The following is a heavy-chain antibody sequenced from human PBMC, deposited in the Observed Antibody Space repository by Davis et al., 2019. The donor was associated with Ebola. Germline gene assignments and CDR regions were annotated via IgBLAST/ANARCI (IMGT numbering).Heavy chain of an antibody. CDR2: IAYDGSNK. CDR3: ARTKGLVPAAEDYYYYGMDV. J-gene: IGHJ6*02. CDR1: GFTFSSYA. Sequence: GGSLRLSCAASGFTFSSYAMHWVRQAPGKGLEWVAVIAYDGSNKYYADSVKGRFTISRDNYKNTLYLQMNSLRAEDTAVYYCARTKGLVPAAEDYYYYGMDVWGQGTTVTVSS. D-gene: IGHD2-2*01. V-gene: IGHV3-30-3*01.